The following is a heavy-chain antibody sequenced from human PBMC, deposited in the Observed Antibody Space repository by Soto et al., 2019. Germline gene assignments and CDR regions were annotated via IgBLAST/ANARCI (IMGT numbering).Heavy chain of an antibody. D-gene: IGHD1-20*01. Sequence: PGGSLRLSCAASGFIFSDHYMDWVRQAPGKGLQWIGRARDKVNSYTTEYAASVKGRFTVSRDDSKNSLYLQMNSLKTEDTAVYYCVRVSNNWHNALDIWGQGTMVTVSS. CDR1: GFIFSDHY. CDR3: VRVSNNWHNALDI. V-gene: IGHV3-72*01. J-gene: IGHJ3*02. CDR2: ARDKVNSYTT.